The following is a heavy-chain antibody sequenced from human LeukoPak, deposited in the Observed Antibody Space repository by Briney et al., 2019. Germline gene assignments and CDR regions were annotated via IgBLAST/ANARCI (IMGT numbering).Heavy chain of an antibody. Sequence: GGSLRLSCAASGFTFSSSAMSWVRQAPGKGLEWVSGISWNSGSIGYADSVKGRFTISRDNAKNSLYLQMNSLRAEDTALYYCAKDISSSGWYKYFQHWGQGTLVTVSS. CDR3: AKDISSSGWYKYFQH. J-gene: IGHJ1*01. CDR2: ISWNSGSI. D-gene: IGHD6-19*01. V-gene: IGHV3-9*01. CDR1: GFTFSSSA.